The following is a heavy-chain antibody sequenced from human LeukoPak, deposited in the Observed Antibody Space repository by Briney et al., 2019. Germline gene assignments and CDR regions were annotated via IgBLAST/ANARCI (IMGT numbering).Heavy chain of an antibody. CDR2: ISSEGTNT. CDR3: ARYRGGYSGYAPDVHYHYYGMDV. CDR1: GFTFSDYW. V-gene: IGHV3-74*01. J-gene: IGHJ6*02. Sequence: GGSLRLSCAASGFTFSDYWMHWVRQAPGKALMWVSHISSEGTNTNYADSVKGRLTISRDNAKNTLYLQMNSLRAEDTAVYYCARYRGGYSGYAPDVHYHYYGMDVWGQGTTVTVSS. D-gene: IGHD5-12*01.